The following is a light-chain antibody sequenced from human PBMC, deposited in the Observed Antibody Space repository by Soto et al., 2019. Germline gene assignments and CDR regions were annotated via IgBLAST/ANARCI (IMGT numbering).Light chain of an antibody. CDR1: SSDVGGYNY. J-gene: IGLJ2*01. CDR3: YSYTSSPTVV. Sequence: QSALTQPASVSGSPGQSITISCTGTSSDVGGYNYVSWYQQYPGKAPKLMIYEVSNRPSGVSDRFSGSKSGNPASLTISGLQAEDEGAYYSYSYTSSPTVVFGRGTTLTLL. CDR2: EVS. V-gene: IGLV2-14*01.